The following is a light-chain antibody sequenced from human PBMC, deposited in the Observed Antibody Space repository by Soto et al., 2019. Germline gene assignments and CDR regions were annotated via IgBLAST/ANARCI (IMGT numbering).Light chain of an antibody. J-gene: IGKJ4*01. CDR2: TAS. CDR1: QSINNY. Sequence: DIQMTQSPSSLSASVGDRVTITCRASQSINNYLSWYQQKPGKAPKRLIFTASTLASGVPSRFSGSGSGAAFTLTIRSLQPEDSATYYCQQYFNSILTFGGGTKVDIK. CDR3: QQYFNSILT. V-gene: IGKV1-39*01.